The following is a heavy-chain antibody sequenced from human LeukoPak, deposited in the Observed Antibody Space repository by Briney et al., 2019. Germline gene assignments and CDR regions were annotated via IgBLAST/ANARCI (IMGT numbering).Heavy chain of an antibody. V-gene: IGHV3-11*04. D-gene: IGHD3-10*02. CDR2: ITSSGSSI. Sequence: GGSLRLSCAASGFIFGDYYLSWVRQAPGKGLEWISYITSSGSSIFYADSVKGRFTISSDDADMSLNLEMNSLRVDDTAVHYCARGLNYYDRGAFDVWGQGAMVTVSS. CDR1: GFIFGDYY. J-gene: IGHJ3*01. CDR3: ARGLNYYDRGAFDV.